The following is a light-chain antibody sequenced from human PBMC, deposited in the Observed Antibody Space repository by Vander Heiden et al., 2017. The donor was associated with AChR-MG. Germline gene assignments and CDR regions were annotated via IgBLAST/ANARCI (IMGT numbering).Light chain of an antibody. V-gene: IGLV1-40*01. CDR2: GNT. Sequence: QSVLTQPPSVSGAPGQRVTISCTGSSPNIGAHYDVNWYQQLPGTAPKLLIYGNTNRPSGVPDRFSGSKSGTSASLAITGLQAEDEADYYCQSYDSSLSGVVFGGGTKLTV. CDR3: QSYDSSLSGVV. CDR1: SPNIGAHYD. J-gene: IGLJ2*01.